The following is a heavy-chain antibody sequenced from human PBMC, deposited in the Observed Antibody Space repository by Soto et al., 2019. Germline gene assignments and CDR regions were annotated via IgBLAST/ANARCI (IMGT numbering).Heavy chain of an antibody. D-gene: IGHD2-8*01. V-gene: IGHV4-4*02. J-gene: IGHJ4*02. CDR3: ARLVYDTRLNYMYFDF. CDR1: GVSISSGNW. CDR2: IFHDGTA. Sequence: SETLSLTCAVSGVSISSGNWGTWVRQAPQRGLEYIGEIFHDGTANYYPSFERRVAISVDTSKNQFSLKLTSVTAADTAIYFCARLVYDTRLNYMYFDFWGQGALVTVSS.